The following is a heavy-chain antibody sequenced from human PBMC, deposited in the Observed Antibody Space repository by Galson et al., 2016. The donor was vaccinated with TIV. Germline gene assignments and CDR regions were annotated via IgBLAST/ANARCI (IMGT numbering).Heavy chain of an antibody. J-gene: IGHJ6*02. D-gene: IGHD2-21*01. CDR2: IYAAGST. V-gene: IGHV3-66*02. CDR3: ARERRFCGNECYLYYYLGMDV. Sequence: SLRLSCAASGFNVSDNYMTWVRRAPGKGLEWVSIIYAAGSTYYADSVRGRFTISRDHSKNTLYLQMNSLRAEDTAVYYCARERRFCGNECYLYYYLGMDVWGQGTTVTVSS. CDR1: GFNVSDNY.